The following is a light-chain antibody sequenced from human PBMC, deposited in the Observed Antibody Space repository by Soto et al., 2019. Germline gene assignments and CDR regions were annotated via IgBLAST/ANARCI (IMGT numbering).Light chain of an antibody. Sequence: QSVLTQPPSASGSPGQSVTISCTGTSSDVGGYNYVSWYQQHPGKAPKLMIYAVSKRPSGVPDRVSGSKSGNTASLTVSGLQAEDEADYYCSSYAGSNNYVFGTGTKLTVL. V-gene: IGLV2-8*01. CDR3: SSYAGSNNYV. CDR1: SSDVGGYNY. J-gene: IGLJ1*01. CDR2: AVS.